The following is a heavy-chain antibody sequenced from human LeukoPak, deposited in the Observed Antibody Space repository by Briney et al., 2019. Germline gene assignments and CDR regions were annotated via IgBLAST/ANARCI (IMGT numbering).Heavy chain of an antibody. Sequence: GGSLRLSCEVSGFTFSSYWMHWVRQAPGKGLVWVSRINTDGSTTNYAADSVKGRFTISRDNAKNTLYLQMNSLRAEDTAVYYCAELGITMIGGVWGKGTTVTISS. CDR1: GFTFSSYW. J-gene: IGHJ6*04. CDR3: AELGITMIGGV. CDR2: INTDGSTT. V-gene: IGHV3-74*01. D-gene: IGHD3-10*02.